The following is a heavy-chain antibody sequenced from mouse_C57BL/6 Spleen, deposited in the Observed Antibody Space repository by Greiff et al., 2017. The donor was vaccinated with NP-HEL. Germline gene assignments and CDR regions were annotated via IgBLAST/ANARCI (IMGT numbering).Heavy chain of an antibody. Sequence: QVQLQQPGAELVKPGASVKLSCKASGYTFTSYWMQWVKQRPGQGLEWIGEIDPSDSYTNYNQKFKGKATLTVDTSSSTAYMQLSSLTSEDSAVYYCARSDYGSSYLFAYWGEGTLVTVSA. J-gene: IGHJ3*01. CDR1: GYTFTSYW. CDR3: ARSDYGSSYLFAY. V-gene: IGHV1-50*01. D-gene: IGHD1-1*01. CDR2: IDPSDSYT.